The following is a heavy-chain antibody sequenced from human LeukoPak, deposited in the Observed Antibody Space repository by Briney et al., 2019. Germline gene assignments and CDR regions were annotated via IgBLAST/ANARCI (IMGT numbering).Heavy chain of an antibody. CDR3: ARVHRYCSSTSCYGMGY. V-gene: IGHV1-2*02. CDR1: GYTFTGYY. D-gene: IGHD2-2*01. Sequence: ASVKVSCKASGYTFTGYYMHWVRQAPGQGLEWMGWINPNSGGTNYAQKFQGRVTMTRDTSISTAYMELSRLRSDDTAVYYCARVHRYCSSTSCYGMGYWGQGTLVTVSS. CDR2: INPNSGGT. J-gene: IGHJ4*02.